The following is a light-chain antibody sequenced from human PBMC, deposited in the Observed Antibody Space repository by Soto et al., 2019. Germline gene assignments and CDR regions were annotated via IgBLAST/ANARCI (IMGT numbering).Light chain of an antibody. CDR2: LEGSGSY. CDR3: ETWDSTRV. J-gene: IGLJ3*02. CDR1: SGHSSYI. V-gene: IGLV4-60*03. Sequence: QSALTQSSSASASLGSSVKLTCTLSSGHSSYIIAWHQQQPGKAPRYLMKLEGSGSYNKGSGVPDRFSGSSSGADRYLTISSLQSEDEADYYCETWDSTRVFGGGTQLTVL.